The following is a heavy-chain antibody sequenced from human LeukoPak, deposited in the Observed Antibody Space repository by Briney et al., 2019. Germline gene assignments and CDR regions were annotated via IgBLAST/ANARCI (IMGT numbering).Heavy chain of an antibody. D-gene: IGHD6-19*01. CDR3: VRRDTGWNYFDY. J-gene: IGHJ4*02. Sequence: SETLSLTCAVSGGSINSHYWGWIRQPPGKGLQWIGDIYYTGKNNYNPSLKSRVTISLDTSKDHLSLNLTSVLTADTAIYYCVRRDTGWNYFDYWGQGILVTVSS. CDR2: IYYTGKN. V-gene: IGHV4-59*08. CDR1: GGSINSHY.